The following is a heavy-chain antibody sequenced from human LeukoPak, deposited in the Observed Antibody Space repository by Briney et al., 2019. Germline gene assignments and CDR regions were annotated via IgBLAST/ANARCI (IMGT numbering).Heavy chain of an antibody. CDR2: ISAYNGNT. CDR3: ARGGDWYYYDSSGYYYFDY. CDR1: GYTFTTYG. D-gene: IGHD3-22*01. Sequence: GASVKVSSKATGYTFTTYGISWVRQAPGQGLEWMGWISAYNGNTNYAQKLQGRVTMTTDTSTSTAYMELRSLRSDDTAVYYCARGGDWYYYDSSGYYYFDYWGQGTLDTVSS. V-gene: IGHV1-18*01. J-gene: IGHJ4*02.